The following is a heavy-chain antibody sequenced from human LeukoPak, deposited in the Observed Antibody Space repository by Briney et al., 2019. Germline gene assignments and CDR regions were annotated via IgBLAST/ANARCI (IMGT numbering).Heavy chain of an antibody. CDR1: GFTFSSYA. Sequence: GGSLRLSCAASGFTFSSYAMSWVRQAPGKGLEWVSAISGSSSYIYYADSVKGRFTISRDNAKNSLYLQMNSLRAEDTAVYYCARDIGIAAAGDDAFDIWGQGTMVTVSS. V-gene: IGHV3-21*01. D-gene: IGHD6-13*01. CDR2: ISGSSSYI. CDR3: ARDIGIAAAGDDAFDI. J-gene: IGHJ3*02.